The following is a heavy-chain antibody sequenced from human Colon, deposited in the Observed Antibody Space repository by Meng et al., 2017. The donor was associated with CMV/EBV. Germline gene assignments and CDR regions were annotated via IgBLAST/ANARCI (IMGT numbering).Heavy chain of an antibody. CDR3: AKVGDNVPGYLDH. CDR2: ISASDGGI. CDR1: GLKLRAYA. D-gene: IGHD3-16*01. V-gene: IGHV3-23*01. Sequence: CGAAGLKLRAYAMRWIRQDRGEGLGWVSVISASDGGIYYADSVKDRFTISRDNSKNTLYLQLNSLRVEDTAVYYWAKVGDNVPGYLDHWGQGTLVTVSS. J-gene: IGHJ4*02.